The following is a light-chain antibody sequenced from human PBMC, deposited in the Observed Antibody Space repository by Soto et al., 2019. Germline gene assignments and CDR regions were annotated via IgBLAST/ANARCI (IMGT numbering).Light chain of an antibody. CDR1: QSVSNSY. V-gene: IGKV3-20*01. J-gene: IGKJ2*01. CDR3: QLYGSSPFT. CDR2: GAS. Sequence: EIVLTQSPGTLSLSPGERATLSCSASQSVSNSYLAWYQQKPGQAPRLLIYGASKRATGIPDRFSGSGSGTDFTLTISRLEPEDFAVYYCQLYGSSPFTFGQGTKLEIK.